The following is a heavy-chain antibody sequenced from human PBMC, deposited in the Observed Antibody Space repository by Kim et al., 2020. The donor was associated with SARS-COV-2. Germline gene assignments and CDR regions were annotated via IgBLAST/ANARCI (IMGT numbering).Heavy chain of an antibody. CDR1: GYTFTSYG. D-gene: IGHD2-15*01. Sequence: ASVKVSCKASGYTFTSYGISWVRQAPGQGLEWMGWISAYNGNTNYAQKLQGRVTMTTDTSTSTAYMELRSLRSDDTAVYYCARMVGYCSGGSCDSGWYYYYGMDVWGQGTADTVSS. CDR2: ISAYNGNT. CDR3: ARMVGYCSGGSCDSGWYYYYGMDV. V-gene: IGHV1-18*01. J-gene: IGHJ6*02.